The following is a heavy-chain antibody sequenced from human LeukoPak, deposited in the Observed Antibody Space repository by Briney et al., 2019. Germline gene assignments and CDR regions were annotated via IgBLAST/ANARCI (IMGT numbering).Heavy chain of an antibody. Sequence: SETLSLTCTVSGGSISSYYWSWIRQPPGKGLEWIGYIYYSGSTNYNPSLKSRVTISVDTSKNQFSLKLSSVTAADTAVYYCARHVPDWRWLYYFDYWGQGTLVTVSS. V-gene: IGHV4-59*08. CDR3: ARHVPDWRWLYYFDY. D-gene: IGHD5-24*01. CDR1: GGSISSYY. J-gene: IGHJ4*02. CDR2: IYYSGST.